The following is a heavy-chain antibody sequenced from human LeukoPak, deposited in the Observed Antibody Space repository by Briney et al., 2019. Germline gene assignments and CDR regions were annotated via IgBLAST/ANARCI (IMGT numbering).Heavy chain of an antibody. CDR2: ISAYNGNT. V-gene: IGHV1-18*04. Sequence: GASVKVSCKASGYTFTSCGISWVRQAPGQGLEWMGWISAYNGNTNYAQKLQGRVTMTTDTSTGTAYMELRSLRSDDTAVYYCARDYGSGSYFHHFDYWGQGTLVTVSS. D-gene: IGHD3-10*01. CDR1: GYTFTSCG. CDR3: ARDYGSGSYFHHFDY. J-gene: IGHJ4*02.